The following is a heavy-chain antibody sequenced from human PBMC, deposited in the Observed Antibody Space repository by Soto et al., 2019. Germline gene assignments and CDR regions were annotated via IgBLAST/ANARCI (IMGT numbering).Heavy chain of an antibody. CDR1: GFTFSSYS. Sequence: EVQLVESGGGLVQPGGSLRLSCAASGFTFSSYSMNWVRQAPGKGLEWVSYISSSSSTIYYADSVKGRFTISRDNAKNSLDLQMNSLRDEDTAVYYCARVRPNNYYYVMDVWGQGTTVTVSS. J-gene: IGHJ6*02. CDR3: ARVRPNNYYYVMDV. V-gene: IGHV3-48*02. CDR2: ISSSSSTI. D-gene: IGHD3-16*01.